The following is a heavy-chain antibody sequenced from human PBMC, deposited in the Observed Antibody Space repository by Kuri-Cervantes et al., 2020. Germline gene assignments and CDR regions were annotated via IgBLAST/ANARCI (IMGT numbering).Heavy chain of an antibody. Sequence: GGSLRLSCAASGFTFSDAWMTWVRQAPGKGLEWVGRIKNKIEGWTTDYAAPVKGRFTISRGDSKNTLYLQINSLKIEDTAIYYCSTDGSHWGQGTLVTVSS. CDR3: STDGSH. CDR2: IKNKIEGWTT. D-gene: IGHD3-10*01. J-gene: IGHJ4*02. CDR1: GFTFSDAW. V-gene: IGHV3-15*01.